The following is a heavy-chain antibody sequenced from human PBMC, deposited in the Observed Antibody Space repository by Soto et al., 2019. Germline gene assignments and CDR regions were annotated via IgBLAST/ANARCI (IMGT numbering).Heavy chain of an antibody. CDR2: IYYSGST. CDR1: GGSISSSSYY. V-gene: IGHV4-39*01. D-gene: IGHD5-18*01. Sequence: SETLSITCTVSGGSISSSSYYWGWIRQPPGKGLEWIGSIYYSGSTYYNPSLKSRVTISVDTTKNQFSLKLSSVTAADTAVYYCARHRVTGIQPQDDAFDIWGQGTMVTVSS. J-gene: IGHJ3*02. CDR3: ARHRVTGIQPQDDAFDI.